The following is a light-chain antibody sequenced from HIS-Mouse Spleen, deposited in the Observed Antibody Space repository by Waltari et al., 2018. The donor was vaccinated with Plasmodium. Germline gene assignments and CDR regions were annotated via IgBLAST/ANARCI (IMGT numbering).Light chain of an antibody. CDR3: AAWDDSLNGYV. CDR2: SNN. V-gene: IGLV1-44*01. CDR1: SSNIGSNT. Sequence: QSVLTQPPSASGTPGQRVTISCSGSSSNIGSNTVNWYQQLPGTAPKLLIDSNNLRPSGVPDRFSGPKSGTSASLAISGLQSEDEADYYCAAWDDSLNGYVFGTGTKVTVL. J-gene: IGLJ1*01.